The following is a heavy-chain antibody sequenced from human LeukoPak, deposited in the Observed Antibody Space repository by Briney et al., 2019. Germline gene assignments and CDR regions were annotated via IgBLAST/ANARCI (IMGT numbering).Heavy chain of an antibody. CDR3: ARVLVVVAATAIWFDP. Sequence: SETLSLTCTVSGGSISSYYWSWIRQPPGKGLEWIGYIYYSGSTNYNPSLKSRVTISVDTSKNQFSLKLSCVTAADTAVYYCARVLVVVAATAIWFDPWGQGTLVTVSS. CDR1: GGSISSYY. CDR2: IYYSGST. V-gene: IGHV4-59*01. D-gene: IGHD2-15*01. J-gene: IGHJ5*02.